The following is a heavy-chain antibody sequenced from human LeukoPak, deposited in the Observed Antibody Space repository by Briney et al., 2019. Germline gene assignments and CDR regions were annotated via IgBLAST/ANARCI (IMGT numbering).Heavy chain of an antibody. CDR3: ARDKSVSVVVAATPGWFDP. CDR2: IYYRVST. J-gene: IGHJ5*02. D-gene: IGHD2-15*01. V-gene: IGHV4-59*01. CDR1: GGSISSYY. Sequence: SETLSLTCTVSGGSISSYYWSWIRQPPGKGHERIGYIYYRVSTNYNPSLKSGVTISVYTSKNQFSLKLSSVTAADTAVYYCARDKSVSVVVAATPGWFDPWGQGTLVTVSS.